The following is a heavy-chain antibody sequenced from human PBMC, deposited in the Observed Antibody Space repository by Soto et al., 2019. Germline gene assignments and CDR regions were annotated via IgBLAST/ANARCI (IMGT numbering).Heavy chain of an antibody. V-gene: IGHV4-59*01. CDR2: IYYSEST. CDR1: GGSISSYY. D-gene: IGHD3-22*01. CDR3: ARAYYDTSGHSLDP. J-gene: IGHJ5*02. Sequence: QVQLQESGPGLVKPSETLSLTCTVSGGSISSYYWSWIRQPPGKGLEWIGYIYYSESTNYNPSLKSRVIISVDTSKNQFSLRLSSVTAADTAVYYCARAYYDTSGHSLDPWGQGTLVTVSS.